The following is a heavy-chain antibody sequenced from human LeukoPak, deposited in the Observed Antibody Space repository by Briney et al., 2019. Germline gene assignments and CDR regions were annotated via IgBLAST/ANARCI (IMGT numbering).Heavy chain of an antibody. J-gene: IGHJ5*02. CDR2: ISSSSSYI. CDR1: GFTFSRYS. CDR3: ASYCSSTSCYNWFDP. V-gene: IGHV3-21*01. D-gene: IGHD2-2*01. Sequence: GGSLRLSCAASGFTFSRYSMNWVRQSPGKGLEWVSSISSSSSYIYYADSVKGRFTISRDNAKNSLYLQMNSLRAEDTAVYYCASYCSSTSCYNWFDPWGQGTLVTVSS.